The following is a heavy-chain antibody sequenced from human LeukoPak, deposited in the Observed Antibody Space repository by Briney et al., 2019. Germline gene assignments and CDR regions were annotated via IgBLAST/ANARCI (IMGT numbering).Heavy chain of an antibody. Sequence: ASVKVSCKASGYTFTSYAMHWVRQAPGQRLEWMGWINAGNGNTKYSQKFQGRVTITRDTSASTAYMELSSLRSDDTAVYYCARGVRVFMITLLDYWGQGTLVTVSS. V-gene: IGHV1-3*01. CDR2: INAGNGNT. CDR3: ARGVRVFMITLLDY. D-gene: IGHD3-16*01. CDR1: GYTFTSYA. J-gene: IGHJ4*02.